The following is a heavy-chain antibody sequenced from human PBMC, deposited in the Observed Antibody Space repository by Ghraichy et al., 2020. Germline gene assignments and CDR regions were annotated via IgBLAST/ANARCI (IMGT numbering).Heavy chain of an antibody. CDR1: GFTFSSYA. D-gene: IGHD2-2*01. CDR3: AKDRGIGDCSSTSCPAVLGP. J-gene: IGHJ5*02. CDR2: ISGSGGST. V-gene: IGHV3-23*01. Sequence: GGSLRLSCAASGFTFSSYAMSWVRQAPGKGLEWVSAISGSGGSTYYADSVKGRFTISRDNSKNTLYLQMNSLRAEDTAVYYCAKDRGIGDCSSTSCPAVLGPWGQGTLVTVSS.